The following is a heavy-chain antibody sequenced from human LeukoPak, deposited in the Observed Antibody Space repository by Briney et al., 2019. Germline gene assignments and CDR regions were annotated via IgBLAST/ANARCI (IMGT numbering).Heavy chain of an antibody. J-gene: IGHJ4*02. D-gene: IGHD6-19*01. CDR2: INAGNGNT. Sequence: ASVKVSCKASGYTFTSYAMHWVRQAPGQRLEWMGWINAGNGNTKYSQKFQGRVTITRDTSASTAYMELRSLRSEDTAVYYCARASFRGSGWGGYWGQGTLVTVSS. CDR3: ARASFRGSGWGGY. V-gene: IGHV1-3*01. CDR1: GYTFTSYA.